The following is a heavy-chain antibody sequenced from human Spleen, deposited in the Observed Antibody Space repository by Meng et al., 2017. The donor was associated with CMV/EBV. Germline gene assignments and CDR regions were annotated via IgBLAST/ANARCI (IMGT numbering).Heavy chain of an antibody. D-gene: IGHD6-25*01. V-gene: IGHV4-34*01. CDR1: GGSFSGYY. CDR2: INHSGST. CDR3: ARGPTARRKAWFDP. Sequence: QGERREAGRGRGKPSETLSLPCAVYGGSFSGYYWGWIRQPPGKGLEWIGEINHSGSTNYNPSLKSRVTISVDTSKNQFSLKLSSVTAADTAVYYCARGPTARRKAWFDPWGQGTLVTVSS. J-gene: IGHJ5*02.